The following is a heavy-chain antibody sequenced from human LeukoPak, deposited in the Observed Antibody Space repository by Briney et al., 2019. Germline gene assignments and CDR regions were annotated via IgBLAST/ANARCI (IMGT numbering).Heavy chain of an antibody. CDR3: ARDDWGLQVYYNYNMDV. Sequence: GGSLRLSCAASGFTFSSYAMSWVRQAPGKGLEWVSAISGSGGSTYYADSVKGRFIISRDNSKNTLDLQMNSLRAEDTAVYYCARDDWGLQVYYNYNMDVWGQGTTVTVSS. CDR1: GFTFSSYA. J-gene: IGHJ6*02. CDR2: ISGSGGST. V-gene: IGHV3-23*01. D-gene: IGHD7-27*01.